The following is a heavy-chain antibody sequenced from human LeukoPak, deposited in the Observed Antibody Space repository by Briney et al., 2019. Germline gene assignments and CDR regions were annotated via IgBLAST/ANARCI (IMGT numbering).Heavy chain of an antibody. Sequence: QTGGSLRLSCAASGFTFSGYDGNWVRQVPGKGLEWVSHINNRGSAIYYADSVKGRFTLSRDNAKNSLYLQMNSLRAEDTAVYYCARSRVAVGGGFDPWGQGTLVTVSS. CDR3: ARSRVAVGGGFDP. V-gene: IGHV3-48*03. D-gene: IGHD6-19*01. CDR1: GFTFSGYD. J-gene: IGHJ5*02. CDR2: INNRGSAI.